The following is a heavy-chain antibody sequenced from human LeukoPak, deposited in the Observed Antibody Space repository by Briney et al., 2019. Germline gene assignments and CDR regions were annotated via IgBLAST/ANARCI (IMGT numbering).Heavy chain of an antibody. D-gene: IGHD3-9*01. V-gene: IGHV4-30-2*05. Sequence: SETLSLTCTVSGGSISSGGYYWSWIRQPPGEGLEWIGYIYHSGSTYYNPSLKSRVTISVDTSKNQFSLKLSSVTAADTAVYYCARTFGIYDILTGYYPLGFDYWGQGTLVTVSS. CDR2: IYHSGST. CDR1: GGSISSGGYY. CDR3: ARTFGIYDILTGYYPLGFDY. J-gene: IGHJ4*02.